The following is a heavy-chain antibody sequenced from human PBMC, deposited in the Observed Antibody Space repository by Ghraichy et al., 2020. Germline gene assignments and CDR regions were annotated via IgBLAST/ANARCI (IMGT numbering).Heavy chain of an antibody. V-gene: IGHV3-30*04. J-gene: IGHJ4*02. CDR2: ISYDGSNK. CDR3: AGSRATYYFDY. Sequence: GGSLRLSCAASGFTFSSYAMHWVRQAPGKGLEWVAVISYDGSNKYYADSVKGRFTISRDNSKNTLYLQMNSLRAEDTAVYYCAGSRATYYFDYWGQGTLVTVSS. CDR1: GFTFSSYA.